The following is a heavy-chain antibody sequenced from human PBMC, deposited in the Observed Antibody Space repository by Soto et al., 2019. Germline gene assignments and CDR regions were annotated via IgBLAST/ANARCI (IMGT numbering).Heavy chain of an antibody. Sequence: EVHLVESGGGLVQPGGSLRLSCAASGFTFSSHWMHWVRQVPGKGLMWVSRIDTYGGIIDYAESVEGRFTISRDNVKNSLYLQMNSLRAEDTAVYYCARNNWGIDYWRQGVLVTVSS. CDR2: IDTYGGII. J-gene: IGHJ4*02. CDR3: ARNNWGIDY. CDR1: GFTFSSHW. D-gene: IGHD7-27*01. V-gene: IGHV3-74*01.